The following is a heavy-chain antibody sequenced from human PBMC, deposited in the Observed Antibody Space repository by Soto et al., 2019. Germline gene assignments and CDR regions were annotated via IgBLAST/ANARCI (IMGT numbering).Heavy chain of an antibody. CDR3: ARVNAMAGYSFVAHDAFDI. CDR1: GFTVSSNY. J-gene: IGHJ3*02. V-gene: IGHV3-66*01. CDR2: IYSGGST. Sequence: PGGSLRLSCAASGFTVSSNYMSWVRRAPGKGLEWVSVIYSGGSTYYADSVKGRFTISRDNSKNTLYLQMNSLRAEDTAVYYCARVNAMAGYSFVAHDAFDIWGQGTMVTVSS. D-gene: IGHD6-19*01.